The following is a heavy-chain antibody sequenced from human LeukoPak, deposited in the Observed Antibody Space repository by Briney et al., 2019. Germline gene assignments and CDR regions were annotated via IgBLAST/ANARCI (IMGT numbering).Heavy chain of an antibody. V-gene: IGHV4-31*01. D-gene: IGHD6-13*01. J-gene: IGHJ4*02. Sequence: SETLSLTCTVSGGSISSGGYYWSWIRQHPGKGLEWIGYIYYSGSTYYNPSLKSLVTISVDTSKNQFSLKLSSVTAADTAVYYCARGIAAAGTRIFDYWGQGTLVTVSS. CDR1: GGSISSGGYY. CDR3: ARGIAAAGTRIFDY. CDR2: IYYSGST.